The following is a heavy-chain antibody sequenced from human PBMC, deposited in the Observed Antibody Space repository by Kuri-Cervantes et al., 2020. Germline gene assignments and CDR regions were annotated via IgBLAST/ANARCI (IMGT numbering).Heavy chain of an antibody. Sequence: SVKVSFKASCYTFTSYGISWVRQAPGQGLEWMGGIIPIFGTANYAQKFQGRVTITADESTSTAYMELSSLRSEDTAVYYCASPLYDYIWGSYRELDAFDIWGQGTMVTVSS. CDR3: ASPLYDYIWGSYRELDAFDI. J-gene: IGHJ3*02. CDR1: CYTFTSYG. CDR2: IIPIFGTA. V-gene: IGHV1-69*13. D-gene: IGHD3-16*02.